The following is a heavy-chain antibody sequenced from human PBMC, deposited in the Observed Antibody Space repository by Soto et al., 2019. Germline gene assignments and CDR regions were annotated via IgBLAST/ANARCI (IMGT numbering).Heavy chain of an antibody. J-gene: IGHJ4*02. D-gene: IGHD5-18*01. CDR3: ARGPGYSYGYN. Sequence: ASVKGSGKASGYTFTSYVINWVRQAPGQRLEWMGWINAGNGNTKYSQKFQGRVTITRDTSASTAYMELSSLRSEDTAVYYCARGPGYSYGYNWGQGTLVTVSS. V-gene: IGHV1-3*01. CDR2: INAGNGNT. CDR1: GYTFTSYV.